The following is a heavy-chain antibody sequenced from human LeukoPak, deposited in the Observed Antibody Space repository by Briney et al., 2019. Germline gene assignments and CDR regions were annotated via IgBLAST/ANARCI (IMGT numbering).Heavy chain of an antibody. J-gene: IGHJ5*02. D-gene: IGHD3-3*01. CDR2: ISGSGGST. V-gene: IGHV3-23*01. CDR1: GFTFSSYA. Sequence: GGSLRLSCAASGFTFSSYAMSWVRQAPGKGLEWVSAISGSGGSTYYADSVKGRFTISRDNSKNTLYLQMNSLGAEDTAVYYCAKLSENYDFWSATENWFDPWGQGTLVTVSS. CDR3: AKLSENYDFWSATENWFDP.